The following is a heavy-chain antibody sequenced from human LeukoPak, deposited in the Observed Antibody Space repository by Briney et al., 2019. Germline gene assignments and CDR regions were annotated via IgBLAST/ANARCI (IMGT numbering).Heavy chain of an antibody. J-gene: IGHJ4*02. CDR3: ATERERRITD. Sequence: SETLSLTCDVSGFSISLGYYWVWIRQPAGQGLEWIGSIHPSGTTFYNSSLNSRITMTIDAPKNQFSLRLSLVTAVDTAVYFCATERERRITDWGQGTLVTVSS. CDR1: GFSISLGYY. D-gene: IGHD1-1*01. CDR2: IHPSGTT. V-gene: IGHV4-38-2*02.